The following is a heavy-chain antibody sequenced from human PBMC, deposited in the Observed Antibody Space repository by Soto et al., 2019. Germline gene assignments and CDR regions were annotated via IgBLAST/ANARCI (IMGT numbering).Heavy chain of an antibody. CDR1: GASITSGSYY. CDR2: IHSTGSP. J-gene: IGHJ4*02. Sequence: QVQLQQSGPGLVKPSQTLSLACSVSGASITSGSYYWTWRRQHPGKDLEWIGYIHSTGSPHYNPALNSRVTMSRDTSKNQFSLRLDSVTAADTAVYFCVRGTPLDYWGRGTLVTVSS. D-gene: IGHD1-1*01. CDR3: VRGTPLDY. V-gene: IGHV4-31*03.